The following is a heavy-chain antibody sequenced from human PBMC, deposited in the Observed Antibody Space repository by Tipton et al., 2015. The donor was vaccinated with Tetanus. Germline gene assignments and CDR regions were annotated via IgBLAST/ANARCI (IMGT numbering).Heavy chain of an antibody. Sequence: LSLTCTVSGGSISTYYWSWIRQPPGKGLEWIGYIYYRGSTNYYPSLKSRVTMSVDTSKNQFSLNLSSVTAADTAVYYCARGDGSTLHYWGQGTLVTVSS. CDR3: ARGDGSTLHY. J-gene: IGHJ4*02. CDR2: IYYRGST. CDR1: GGSISTYY. D-gene: IGHD5-24*01. V-gene: IGHV4-59*01.